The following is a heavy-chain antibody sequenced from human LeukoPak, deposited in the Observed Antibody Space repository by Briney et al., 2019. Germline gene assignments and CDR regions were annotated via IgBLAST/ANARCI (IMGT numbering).Heavy chain of an antibody. Sequence: PSETLSLTCTDSGGSISSYYWSWIRQPPGKGLEWIGYIYYSGSTNYNPSLKSRVTISVDTSKNQFSLKLSSVTAADTAVYYCARVVDTAPDYWGQGTLVTVSS. V-gene: IGHV4-59*01. CDR2: IYYSGST. J-gene: IGHJ4*02. CDR1: GGSISSYY. CDR3: ARVVDTAPDY. D-gene: IGHD5-18*01.